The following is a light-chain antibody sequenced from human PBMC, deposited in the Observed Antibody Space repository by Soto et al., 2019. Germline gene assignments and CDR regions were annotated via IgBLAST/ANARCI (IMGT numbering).Light chain of an antibody. CDR1: QSVSSY. Sequence: EIVLTQSPPTLSLSPGERSTLSCRASQSVSSYLAWYQQKPGQAPRLLIYDASNRATGIPARFSGSGSGTEFTLTISSLQPDDFATYYCQQYNSYSLTFGQGTKVDI. CDR3: QQYNSYSLT. V-gene: IGKV3-11*01. J-gene: IGKJ1*01. CDR2: DAS.